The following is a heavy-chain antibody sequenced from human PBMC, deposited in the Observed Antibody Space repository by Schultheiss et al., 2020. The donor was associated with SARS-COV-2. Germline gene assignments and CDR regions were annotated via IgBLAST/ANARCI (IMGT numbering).Heavy chain of an antibody. CDR1: GFSLSTSGMC. D-gene: IGHD3-10*01. J-gene: IGHJ6*02. V-gene: IGHV4-31*03. CDR3: ARDRGRRESYYYYGMDV. CDR2: IYYSGST. Sequence: SGPTLVKPTQTLTLTCTFSGFSLSTSGMCVSWIRQPPGKGLEWIGYIYYSGSTYYNPSLKSRVTISVDTSKNQFSLKLSSVTAADTAVYYCARDRGRRESYYYYGMDVWGQGTTVTVSS.